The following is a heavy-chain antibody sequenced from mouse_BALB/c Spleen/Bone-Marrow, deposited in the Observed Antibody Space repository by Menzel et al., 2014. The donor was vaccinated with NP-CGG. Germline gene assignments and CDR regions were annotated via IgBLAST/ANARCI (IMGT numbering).Heavy chain of an antibody. CDR1: RFTFSSFG. D-gene: IGHD4-1*01. J-gene: IGHJ1*01. CDR2: ISSGSTAI. Sequence: EVQLVESGGGLVQPGGSRKLSCAASRFTFSSFGMHWVRQAPEKGLEWVAYISSGSTAIFYADTVKGRFTISRDNPKNTLFLQMTSLRSVDTAMYYCTRGGNWDDFDVWGAGTTATVSS. V-gene: IGHV5-17*02. CDR3: TRGGNWDDFDV.